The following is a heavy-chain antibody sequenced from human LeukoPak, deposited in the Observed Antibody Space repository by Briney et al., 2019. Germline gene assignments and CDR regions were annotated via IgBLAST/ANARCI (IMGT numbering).Heavy chain of an antibody. D-gene: IGHD6-13*01. CDR3: VKVTAAGFVDH. J-gene: IGHJ4*02. CDR2: IGWNSGGI. Sequence: GRSLRLSCAASGFTFDDYAMHWVRQAPGKGLEWVSGIGWNSGGIVCADSVKGRFTISRDNAKKSLYLQMNSLGAEDTALYYCVKVTAAGFVDHWGQGTLVTVSS. V-gene: IGHV3-9*01. CDR1: GFTFDDYA.